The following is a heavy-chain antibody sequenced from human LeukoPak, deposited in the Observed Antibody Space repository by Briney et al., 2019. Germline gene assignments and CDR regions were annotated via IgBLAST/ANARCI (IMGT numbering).Heavy chain of an antibody. J-gene: IGHJ5*02. CDR3: ARDPRWLTPDCTSTSCYENYFDP. CDR1: GYSISSGYQ. Sequence: SETLPLTCGVSGYSISSGYQWAWIRQSPGKGLEWIGSIYHSGSAHYNPSLKSRVTISVETSKNQFSLNMYSVTAADTAVYYCARDPRWLTPDCTSTSCYENYFDPWGQGTLVTVSS. D-gene: IGHD2-2*01. V-gene: IGHV4-38-2*02. CDR2: IYHSGSA.